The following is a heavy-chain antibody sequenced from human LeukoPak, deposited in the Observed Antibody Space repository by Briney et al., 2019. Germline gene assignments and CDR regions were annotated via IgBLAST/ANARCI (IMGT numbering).Heavy chain of an antibody. V-gene: IGHV1-69*13. CDR3: AREYSYGPGDYYYMDV. D-gene: IGHD5-18*01. CDR2: IIPIFGTA. J-gene: IGHJ6*03. Sequence: ASVKVSCKASGGTFSSYAISWVRQAPGQGLEWMGGIIPIFGTANYAQKFQGIVTITADESTSTAYVELSSLRSEDTAVYYCAREYSYGPGDYYYMDVWGKGTTVTVSS. CDR1: GGTFSSYA.